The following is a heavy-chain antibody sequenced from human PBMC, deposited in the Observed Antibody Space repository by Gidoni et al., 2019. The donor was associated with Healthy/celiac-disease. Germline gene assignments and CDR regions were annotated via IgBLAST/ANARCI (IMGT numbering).Heavy chain of an antibody. CDR1: GGSFSGYY. V-gene: IGHV4-34*01. CDR3: ARGISIVLMVYYFDY. CDR2: INHSGST. D-gene: IGHD2-8*01. J-gene: IGHJ4*02. Sequence: QVQLQQWRAGLLKPSETLSLTCAVYGGSFSGYYWSWIRQPPGKGLEWIGEINHSGSTNYNPSLKSRVTISVDTSKNQFSLKLSSVTAADTAVYYCARGISIVLMVYYFDYWGQGTLVTVSS.